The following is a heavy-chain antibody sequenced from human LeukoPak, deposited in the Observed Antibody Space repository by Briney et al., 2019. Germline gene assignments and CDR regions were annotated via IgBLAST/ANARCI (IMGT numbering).Heavy chain of an antibody. D-gene: IGHD1-26*01. CDR3: AREYQVGATLFDY. J-gene: IGHJ4*02. V-gene: IGHV1-69*13. CDR2: IIPIFGTA. Sequence: ASVKVSCKASGYTFTGYYMHWVRQAPGQGLEWMGGIIPIFGTANYAQKFQGRVTITADESTSTAYMELSSLRSEDTAVYYCAREYQVGATLFDYWGQGTLVTVSS. CDR1: GYTFTGYY.